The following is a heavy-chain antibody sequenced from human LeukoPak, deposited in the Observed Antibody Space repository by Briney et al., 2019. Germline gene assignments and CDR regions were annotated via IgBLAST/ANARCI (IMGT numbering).Heavy chain of an antibody. V-gene: IGHV1-46*01. J-gene: IGHJ5*02. CDR2: INPSGGST. D-gene: IGHD3-10*01. Sequence: GASVKVSCKASGYTFTSYYMHWVRQAPGQGLEWMGLINPSGGSTSYAQKFQGRVTMTRDTSTSTVYIELSSLRSEDTAVYYCARDPYGSGSYYNNWFDPWGQGTLVTVSS. CDR3: ARDPYGSGSYYNNWFDP. CDR1: GYTFTSYY.